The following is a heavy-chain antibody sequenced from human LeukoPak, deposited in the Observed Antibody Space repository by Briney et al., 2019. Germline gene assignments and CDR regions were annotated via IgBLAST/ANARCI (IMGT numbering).Heavy chain of an antibody. J-gene: IGHJ4*02. CDR3: ARGDYGSGPLEY. CDR1: GGSISSYY. D-gene: IGHD3-10*01. CDR2: IYYSGGT. Sequence: SETLSLTCTVSGGSISSYYWSWPRQPPGKGLEWIGYIYYSGGTNYNPSLKSRVTISVDTSKNQFSLKLSSVTAADTAVYYCARGDYGSGPLEYWGQGTLVTVSS. V-gene: IGHV4-59*01.